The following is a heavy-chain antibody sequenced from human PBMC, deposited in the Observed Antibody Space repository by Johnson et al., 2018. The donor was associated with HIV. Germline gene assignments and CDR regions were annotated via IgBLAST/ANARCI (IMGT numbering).Heavy chain of an antibody. CDR2: ISWNSGSI. J-gene: IGHJ3*02. V-gene: IGHV3-9*01. CDR1: GFTFDDYA. CDR3: ARVPTSSGYHDAFDI. D-gene: IGHD3-22*01. Sequence: QLVESGGGLVQPGRSLRLSCAASGFTFDDYAMHWVRQAPGKGLEWVSGISWNSGSIGYADSVKGRFAISRDNAKNSLYLQMNSLRAEDTAVYYCARVPTSSGYHDAFDIWGQGTMVTVSS.